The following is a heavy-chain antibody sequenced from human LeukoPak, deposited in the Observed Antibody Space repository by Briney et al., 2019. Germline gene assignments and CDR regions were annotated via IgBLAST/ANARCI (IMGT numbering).Heavy chain of an antibody. J-gene: IGHJ4*02. V-gene: IGHV3-30-3*01. Sequence: GRSLRLSCAASGFNFSDYAMHWVRLAPGKGLEWVAVISYDGNNKEYADSVKGRFTISRDNSKSTVYLQVNSLRGEDTAVFYCARDPLNRRWGSYYFDYWGQGTLVTVSS. CDR1: GFNFSDYA. D-gene: IGHD1-14*01. CDR3: ARDPLNRRWGSYYFDY. CDR2: ISYDGNNK.